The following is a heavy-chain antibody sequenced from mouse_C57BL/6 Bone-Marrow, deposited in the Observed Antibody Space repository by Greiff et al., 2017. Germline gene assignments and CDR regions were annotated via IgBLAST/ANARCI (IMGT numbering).Heavy chain of an antibody. CDR1: GFSLTSYG. CDR2: VWSGGST. D-gene: IGHD2-4*01. V-gene: IGHV2-2*01. Sequence: VQLQESGPGLVQPSQSLSITCTVSGFSLTSYGVHWVRQCPGKGLEWLGVVWSGGSTDYNAAFISRLSISKYNSKSQVFFNMNSLQSDDTAIYYFARFPLYDYDPYWGQGTLVTVSA. CDR3: ARFPLYDYDPY. J-gene: IGHJ3*01.